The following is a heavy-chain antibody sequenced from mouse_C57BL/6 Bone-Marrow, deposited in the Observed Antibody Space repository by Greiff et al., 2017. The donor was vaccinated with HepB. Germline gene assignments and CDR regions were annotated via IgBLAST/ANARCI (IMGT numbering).Heavy chain of an antibody. CDR1: GYTFTDYN. D-gene: IGHD2-5*01. CDR3: AAAYYSKGLFDY. J-gene: IGHJ2*01. Sequence: EVQLQESGPELVKPGASVKMSCKASGYTFTDYNMHWVKQSHGKSLEWIGYINPNNGGTSYNQKFKGKATLTVNKSSSTAYMELRSLTSEDSAVYYCAAAYYSKGLFDYWGQGTTLTVSS. V-gene: IGHV1-22*01. CDR2: INPNNGGT.